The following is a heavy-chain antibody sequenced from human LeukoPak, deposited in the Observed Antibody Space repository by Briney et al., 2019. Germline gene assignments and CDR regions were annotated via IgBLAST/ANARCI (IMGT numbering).Heavy chain of an antibody. CDR1: GFTFSHYS. CDR3: ARARTSSNYYYGLDV. D-gene: IGHD2-2*01. J-gene: IGHJ6*02. CDR2: ISSGSNYI. V-gene: IGHV3-21*01. Sequence: GGSLRLSCAASGFTFSHYSMNWVRQAPGKGLEWVSSISSGSNYIYYADSVKGRFTISRDNAKNSLYLQMNSLRAEDTAVYHCARARTSSNYYYGLDVWGQGTTVTVSS.